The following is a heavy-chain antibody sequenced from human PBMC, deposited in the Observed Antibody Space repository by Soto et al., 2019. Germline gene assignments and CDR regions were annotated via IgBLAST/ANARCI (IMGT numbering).Heavy chain of an antibody. V-gene: IGHV1-18*01. CDR3: ARDLGWSGYCSGGSCQHHPNYYYYYGMDV. J-gene: IGHJ6*02. CDR1: GYTFTSYG. D-gene: IGHD2-15*01. Sequence: ASVKVSCKASGYTFTSYGISWVRQAPGQGLEWMGWISAYNGNTNYAQKLQGRVTMTTDTSTSTAYMELRSLRSDDTAVYYCARDLGWSGYCSGGSCQHHPNYYYYYGMDVWGQGTTVTVSS. CDR2: ISAYNGNT.